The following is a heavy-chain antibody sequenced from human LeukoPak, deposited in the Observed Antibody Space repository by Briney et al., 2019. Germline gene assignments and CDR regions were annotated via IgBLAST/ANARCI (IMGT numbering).Heavy chain of an antibody. CDR1: GFSFSSYW. J-gene: IGHJ4*02. Sequence: GGSLRLSCAASGFSFSSYWMHWVRQAPGKGLEWVSYISSSSSPIYYVDSVKGRFTISRDNAKNSLYLQMNSLRDEDTAVYYCARGSPISAYSSAWYFDSWGQGTLVTVSS. CDR2: ISSSSSPI. V-gene: IGHV3-48*02. CDR3: ARGSPISAYSSAWYFDS. D-gene: IGHD6-25*01.